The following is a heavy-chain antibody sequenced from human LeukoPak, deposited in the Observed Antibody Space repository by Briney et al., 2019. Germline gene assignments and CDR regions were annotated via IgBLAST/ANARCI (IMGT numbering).Heavy chain of an antibody. CDR2: ISYDGSNK. Sequence: GGSLRLSCAASGFTFSSYAMHWVRQAPGKGLEWVAVISYDGSNKYYADSVKGRFTISRDNSKNTLYLQMNSLRAEDTAVYYCARGPLPYCSSTSCLLFDYWGQGTLVTVSS. V-gene: IGHV3-30-3*01. CDR1: GFTFSSYA. J-gene: IGHJ4*02. CDR3: ARGPLPYCSSTSCLLFDY. D-gene: IGHD2-2*01.